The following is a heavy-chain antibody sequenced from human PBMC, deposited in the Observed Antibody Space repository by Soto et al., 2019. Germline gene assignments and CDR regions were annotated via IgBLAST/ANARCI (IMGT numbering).Heavy chain of an antibody. CDR3: ARGGGVGVAGSAAFEM. D-gene: IGHD3-3*01. V-gene: IGHV1-2*02. Sequence: QLHLVQSGAVVKKPGASVTVSCSASGYPVTAYYMHWVRQAPGRGLEWMGGINPATGAAKYTQTFQGRGTRTRDTATSTGFMELSGRTSEDTAGFYWARGGGVGVAGSAAFEMWGQGTLVTVSS. J-gene: IGHJ3*02. CDR1: GYPVTAYY. CDR2: INPATGAA.